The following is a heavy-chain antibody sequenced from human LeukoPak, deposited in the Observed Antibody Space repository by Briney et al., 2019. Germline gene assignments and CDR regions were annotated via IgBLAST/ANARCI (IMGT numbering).Heavy chain of an antibody. CDR1: GFTFSDYY. V-gene: IGHV3-11*01. J-gene: IGHJ6*02. Sequence: PGGSVRLSCAASGFTFSDYYVSWIRQAPGKGLEWVSYISSSGSTIYYADSVKGRFTISRDNAKNSLYLQMNSLRAEDTAVYYCAREDSGYDLGRYYYGMDVWGQGTTVTVSS. CDR3: AREDSGYDLGRYYYGMDV. CDR2: ISSSGSTI. D-gene: IGHD5-12*01.